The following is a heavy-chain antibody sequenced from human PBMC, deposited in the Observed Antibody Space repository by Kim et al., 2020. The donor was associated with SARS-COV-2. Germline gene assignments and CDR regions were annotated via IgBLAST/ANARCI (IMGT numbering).Heavy chain of an antibody. J-gene: IGHJ4*02. V-gene: IGHV4-39*01. Sequence: NPSLKLRVTISVATSKNQFSLKLSSVTAADTAVYYCASAYYDFWSYYFDYWGQGTLVTVSS. CDR3: ASAYYDFWSYYFDY. D-gene: IGHD3-3*01.